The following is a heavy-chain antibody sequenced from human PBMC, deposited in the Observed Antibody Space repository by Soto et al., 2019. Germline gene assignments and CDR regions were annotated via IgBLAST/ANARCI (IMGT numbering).Heavy chain of an antibody. CDR1: GFTFSSYA. J-gene: IGHJ6*02. D-gene: IGHD2-15*01. Sequence: PGGSLRLSCAASGFTFSSYAMSWVRQAPGKGLEWVSGISGSGGSTYYADSVKGRFTISRDNSKNTLYLQMNSLRADGTAVYYCARERVGSGYYYYGMDVWGQGTTVTVSS. CDR2: ISGSGGST. CDR3: ARERVGSGYYYYGMDV. V-gene: IGHV3-23*01.